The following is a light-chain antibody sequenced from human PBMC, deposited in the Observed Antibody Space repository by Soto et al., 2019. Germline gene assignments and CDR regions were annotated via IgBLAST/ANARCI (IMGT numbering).Light chain of an antibody. V-gene: IGKV3-11*01. CDR1: QSVSSY. CDR3: QQRSHWPPVT. Sequence: EIVLTQSPATLSLSPGERATLSCRASQSVSSYLAWYQQKPGQAPRLLIYDAPNRATGIPARFSGSGSGTDFTLTISSLEPEDFAVYYCQQRSHWPPVTFGQGTRLEIK. CDR2: DAP. J-gene: IGKJ5*01.